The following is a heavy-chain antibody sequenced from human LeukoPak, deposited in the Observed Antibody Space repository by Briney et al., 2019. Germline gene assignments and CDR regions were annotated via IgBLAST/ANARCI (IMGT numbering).Heavy chain of an antibody. D-gene: IGHD1-26*01. J-gene: IGHJ6*03. CDR2: ISSQSTYI. V-gene: IGHV3-21*01. CDR3: ARGGGFRIAESLYYYYYYMDV. CDR1: GFTFSSYS. Sequence: PGGSLRLSCGTSGFTFSSYSMNWVRQAPGEGLEWVSSISSQSTYIYYADSVKGRFTISRDNAKNSLYLQMNSLSAQDTAVYYRARGGGFRIAESLYYYYYYMDVWGKGTTVTISS.